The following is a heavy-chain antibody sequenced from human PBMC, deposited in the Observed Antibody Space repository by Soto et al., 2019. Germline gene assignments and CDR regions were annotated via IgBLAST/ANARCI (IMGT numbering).Heavy chain of an antibody. J-gene: IGHJ6*02. CDR1: GYAFTSYD. CDR3: ARETLYSNYNGYYYGMDV. D-gene: IGHD4-4*01. CDR2: MNPNSGNT. Sequence: ASVKVSCKASGYAFTSYDINWVRQATGQGLEWMGWMNPNSGNTGYAQKFQGRVTMTRNTSISTAYMELSSLRSEDTAVYYCARETLYSNYNGYYYGMDVWGQGTTVTVSS. V-gene: IGHV1-8*01.